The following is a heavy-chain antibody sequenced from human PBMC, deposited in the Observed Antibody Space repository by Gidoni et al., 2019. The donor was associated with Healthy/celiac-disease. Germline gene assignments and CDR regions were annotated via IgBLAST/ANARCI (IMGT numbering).Heavy chain of an antibody. CDR3: ARGKVVRGVGIDY. D-gene: IGHD3-10*01. Sequence: QVQLQESGPGLVKPSQTLSLTCTVSGGSLSSGDYYWSWIRQPPGKGLEWIGYIYYSGSTYYNPSLKSRVTISVDTSKNQFSLKLSSVTAADTAVYYCARGKVVRGVGIDYWGQGTLVTVSS. CDR2: IYYSGST. V-gene: IGHV4-30-4*01. CDR1: GGSLSSGDYY. J-gene: IGHJ4*02.